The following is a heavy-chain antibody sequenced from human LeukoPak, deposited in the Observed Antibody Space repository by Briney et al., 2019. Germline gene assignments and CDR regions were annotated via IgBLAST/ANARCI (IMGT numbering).Heavy chain of an antibody. J-gene: IGHJ4*02. CDR3: ARDPDYGDPE. Sequence: GGSLRLSCVASGFTFTDHDMSWVRLSPGKGLEWLSYITSNGSTTDYADTVKGRFTISRDNATNSMFLQMNSLRPEDTAVYYCARDPDYGDPEWGQGTLVTVSS. CDR1: GFTFTDHD. V-gene: IGHV3-11*01. D-gene: IGHD4-17*01. CDR2: ITSNGSTT.